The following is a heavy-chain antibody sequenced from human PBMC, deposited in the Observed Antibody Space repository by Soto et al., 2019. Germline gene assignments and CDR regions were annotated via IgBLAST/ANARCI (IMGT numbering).Heavy chain of an antibody. J-gene: IGHJ4*02. Sequence: GGSLRLSCAASGFTFSSYGMHWVRQAPGKGLEWVAVIWYDGSNKYYADSVKGRFTISRDNAKNSLYLQMNSLRVEDTAVYYCASSLLRGQGTLVTVSS. CDR1: GFTFSSYG. CDR2: IWYDGSNK. CDR3: ASSLL. V-gene: IGHV3-33*03.